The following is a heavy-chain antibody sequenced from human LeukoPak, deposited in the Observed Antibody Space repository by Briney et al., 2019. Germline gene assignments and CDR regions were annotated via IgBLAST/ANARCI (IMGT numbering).Heavy chain of an antibody. J-gene: IGHJ4*02. Sequence: GGSLRLSCAASGFTFSTYSISWVRQAAGKGREWDSCINGLGVNTYYGDSMEGSFTISRDNSKTTLYLQMSSLRADDTAIYYCAREAYYDCSGSLDYWGQGTLVTVSS. CDR2: INGLGVNT. V-gene: IGHV3-23*01. CDR1: GFTFSTYS. CDR3: AREAYYDCSGSLDY. D-gene: IGHD3-22*01.